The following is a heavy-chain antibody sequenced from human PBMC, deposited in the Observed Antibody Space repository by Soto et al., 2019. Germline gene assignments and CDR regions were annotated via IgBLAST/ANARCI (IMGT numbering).Heavy chain of an antibody. D-gene: IGHD6-19*01. Sequence: PGESLKISCKASGYSFTNYWIGWVRQMPGKGLEWMGGIYPDDSNTKYSPSFQGQVTISADKSISTAYLQWSSLKASDTAMYHCVRHPRYSSGSRWFDPWGQGTLVTVSS. V-gene: IGHV5-51*01. J-gene: IGHJ5*02. CDR1: GYSFTNYW. CDR3: VRHPRYSSGSRWFDP. CDR2: IYPDDSNT.